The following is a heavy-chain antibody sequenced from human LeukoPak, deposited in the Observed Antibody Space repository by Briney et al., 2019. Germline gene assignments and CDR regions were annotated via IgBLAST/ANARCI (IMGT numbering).Heavy chain of an antibody. CDR3: ARSTYGSGSYPFDY. CDR1: GYTFTGYY. CDR2: INPNSGGT. V-gene: IGHV1-2*06. Sequence: ASVKVSCKASGYTFTGYYMHWVRQAPGQGLEWMGRINPNSGGTNYAQKFQGRVTMTRDTSISTAYMELSRLRSDDTAVYYCARSTYGSGSYPFDYWGQGTWSPSPQ. D-gene: IGHD3-10*01. J-gene: IGHJ4*02.